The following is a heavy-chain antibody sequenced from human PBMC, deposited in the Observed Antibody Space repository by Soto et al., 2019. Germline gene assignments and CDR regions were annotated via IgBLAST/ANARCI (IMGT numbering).Heavy chain of an antibody. D-gene: IGHD5-12*01. CDR2: VIPILGMG. CDR1: GGTFGNYP. J-gene: IGHJ4*02. CDR3: ATDYRDGYNIPFDY. V-gene: IGHV1-69*02. Sequence: GASVKVSCKTSGGTFGNYPISWVRQAPGQGLEWMGRVIPILGMGSYAQKFQGRVTITADRSTSTAYMELSSLRSDDTAVYYCATDYRDGYNIPFDYWGQGTLVTVSS.